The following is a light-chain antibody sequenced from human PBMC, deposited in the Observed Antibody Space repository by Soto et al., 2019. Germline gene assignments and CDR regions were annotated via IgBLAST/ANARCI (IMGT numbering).Light chain of an antibody. Sequence: EIVLTQSPATLSLSPGERATRSCRASQSVSSYLAWYQQKPGQAPRLLIYDASNRATGIPARFSGSGSGTDFTLTISSLEPEDFAVYYCQQRSNWRNTFGQGTRLEIQ. CDR2: DAS. CDR3: QQRSNWRNT. V-gene: IGKV3-11*01. CDR1: QSVSSY. J-gene: IGKJ5*01.